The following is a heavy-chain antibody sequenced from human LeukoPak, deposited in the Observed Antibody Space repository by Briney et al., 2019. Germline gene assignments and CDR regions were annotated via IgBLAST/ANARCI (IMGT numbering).Heavy chain of an antibody. Sequence: PSETLSLTCTVSGGSISSSSYYWGWIRQPPGKGLEWIGSIYYSGSTYYNPSLKSRVTISVDTSKNQFSLKLSSVTAADTAVYYCAKEGVIPATAYYYMDVWGKGTTVTVSS. CDR1: GGSISSSSYY. CDR3: AKEGVIPATAYYYMDV. CDR2: IYYSGST. V-gene: IGHV4-39*02. J-gene: IGHJ6*03. D-gene: IGHD2-15*01.